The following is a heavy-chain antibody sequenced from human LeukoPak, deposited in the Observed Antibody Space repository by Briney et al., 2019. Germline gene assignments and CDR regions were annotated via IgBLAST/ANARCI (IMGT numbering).Heavy chain of an antibody. CDR1: GFTFSNYA. J-gene: IGHJ4*02. CDR3: AKGTGDMGYYFDY. Sequence: GGSLRLSCAASGFTFSNYAMNWVRPAPGKGLEWVSGIRVTDNTYYADSVKGRFTISRDNSENTLYLQMSGLRAEDTAVYYCAKGTGDMGYYFDYWGQGTLVTVSS. V-gene: IGHV3-23*01. CDR2: IRVTDNT. D-gene: IGHD7-27*01.